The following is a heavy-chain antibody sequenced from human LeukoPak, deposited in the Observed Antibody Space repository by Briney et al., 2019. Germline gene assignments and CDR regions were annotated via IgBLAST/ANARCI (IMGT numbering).Heavy chain of an antibody. CDR3: AKNGDRGAYCSGGTCYPYYYYYMDV. Sequence: GGSLRLSCAASGFTVSSNYMSWVRQAPGKGLEWVSVIYSGGSTYYADSVKGRFTISRGNSRNTLYLQMNSLRAEDTAIYYCAKNGDRGAYCSGGTCYPYYYYYMDVWGKGTTVTISS. D-gene: IGHD2-15*01. CDR2: IYSGGST. CDR1: GFTVSSNY. J-gene: IGHJ6*03. V-gene: IGHV3-66*01.